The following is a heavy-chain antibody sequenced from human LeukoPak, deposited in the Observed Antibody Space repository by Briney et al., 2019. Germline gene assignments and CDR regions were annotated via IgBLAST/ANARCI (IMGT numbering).Heavy chain of an antibody. CDR2: IYYSGST. V-gene: IGHV4-59*01. J-gene: IGHJ4*02. CDR3: ARAAYGSGSYLYYFDY. D-gene: IGHD3-10*01. Sequence: PSETLSLTCTVSGGSISSYYWSWIRQPPGKGLEWIGYIYYSGSTNYNPSLKCRVTISVDTSKNQFSLKLSSVTAADTAVYYCARAAYGSGSYLYYFDYWGQGTLVTVSS. CDR1: GGSISSYY.